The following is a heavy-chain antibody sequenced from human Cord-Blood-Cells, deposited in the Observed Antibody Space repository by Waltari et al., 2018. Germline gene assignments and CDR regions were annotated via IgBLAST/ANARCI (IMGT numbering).Heavy chain of an antibody. CDR3: ARLVGATDY. D-gene: IGHD1-26*01. Sequence: QVQLVESGGGVVQPGRSLRRSCAPHGFTFNRYGMLWVRQAPGKGLEWVAVIWYDGSNKYYADSVKGRFTISRDNSKNTLYLQMNSLRAEDTAVYYCARLVGATDYWGQGTLVTVSS. J-gene: IGHJ4*02. CDR1: GFTFNRYG. V-gene: IGHV3-33*01. CDR2: IWYDGSNK.